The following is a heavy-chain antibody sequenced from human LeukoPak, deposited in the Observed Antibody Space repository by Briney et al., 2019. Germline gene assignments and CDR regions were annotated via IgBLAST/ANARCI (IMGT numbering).Heavy chain of an antibody. Sequence: PGGSLRLSCAASGFTFDDYGMSWVRQAPGKGLEWVSGINWNGGSTGYADSVKGRFTISRDNAKNSLYLQMNSLRAEDTALYHCARGGFHCSGGSCYSYYMDVWGKGTTVTVSS. CDR2: INWNGGST. CDR1: GFTFDDYG. J-gene: IGHJ6*03. D-gene: IGHD2-15*01. CDR3: ARGGFHCSGGSCYSYYMDV. V-gene: IGHV3-20*01.